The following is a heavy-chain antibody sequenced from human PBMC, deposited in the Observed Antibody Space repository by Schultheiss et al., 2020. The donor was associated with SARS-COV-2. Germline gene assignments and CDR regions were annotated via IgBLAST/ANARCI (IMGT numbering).Heavy chain of an antibody. J-gene: IGHJ2*01. D-gene: IGHD2-2*01. Sequence: GGSLRLSCAASGFTFSSYSMNWVRQAPGKGLEWVSSISSSSSYIYYADSVKGRFTISRDNAKNSLYLQMNSLRAEDTAVYYCARDKAVGLAYAYWYFDLWGRGTLVTVSS. CDR1: GFTFSSYS. V-gene: IGHV3-21*01. CDR2: ISSSSSYI. CDR3: ARDKAVGLAYAYWYFDL.